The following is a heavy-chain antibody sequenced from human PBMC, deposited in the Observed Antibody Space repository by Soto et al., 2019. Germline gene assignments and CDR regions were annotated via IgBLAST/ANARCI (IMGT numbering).Heavy chain of an antibody. CDR2: IYHSGST. CDR1: GGTITRGGYY. Sequence: SETLSLTCTVSGGTITRGGYYWSWIRQPPGKGLEWIGEIYHSGSTNYNPSLKSRVTISVDKSKNQFSLKLSSVTAADTAVYYCARATQVVAAAFDYWGQGTLVTVSS. V-gene: IGHV4-61*08. D-gene: IGHD2-15*01. J-gene: IGHJ4*02. CDR3: ARATQVVAAAFDY.